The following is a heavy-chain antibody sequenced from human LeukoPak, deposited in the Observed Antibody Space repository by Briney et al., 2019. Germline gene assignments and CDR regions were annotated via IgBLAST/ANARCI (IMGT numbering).Heavy chain of an antibody. CDR2: ISFDGSNK. CDR1: GFTFSTYA. D-gene: IGHD6-19*01. J-gene: IGHJ4*02. CDR3: AREAVAGDY. V-gene: IGHV3-30*14. Sequence: GGSLRLSCTASGFTFSTYAMHWVRQAPGMGLEWVAFISFDGSNKYYADSVKGRFTISRDNSKNTLYLQMNSLRAEDTAVYYCAREAVAGDYWGQGTLVTVSS.